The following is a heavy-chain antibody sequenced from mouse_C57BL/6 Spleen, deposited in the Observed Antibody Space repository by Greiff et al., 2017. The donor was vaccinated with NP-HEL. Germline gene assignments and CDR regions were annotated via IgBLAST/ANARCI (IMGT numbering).Heavy chain of an antibody. Sequence: VQLQQSGPELVKPGASVKISCKASGYAFSSSWMNWVKQRPGKGLEWIGRIYPGDGDTNYNGKFKGKATLTADKSSSTAYMQLSSLTSEDSAVYVSANYGSSPWFAYWGQGTLVTVSA. CDR1: GYAFSSSW. V-gene: IGHV1-82*01. D-gene: IGHD1-1*01. CDR2: IYPGDGDT. J-gene: IGHJ3*01. CDR3: ANYGSSPWFAY.